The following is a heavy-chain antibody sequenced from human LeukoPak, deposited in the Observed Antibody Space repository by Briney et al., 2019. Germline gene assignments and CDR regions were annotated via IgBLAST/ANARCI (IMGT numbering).Heavy chain of an antibody. Sequence: SETLSLTCTVSGGSISSYYWSSIRQPAGKGLEWIGRIYTSGSTNYNPSLKSRVTMSVDTSKNQFSLKLSSVTAADTAVYYCARDLVPAARYYYYYYGMDVWGHGTTVTVSS. CDR2: IYTSGST. CDR1: GGSISSYY. J-gene: IGHJ6*02. D-gene: IGHD2-2*01. CDR3: ARDLVPAARYYYYYYGMDV. V-gene: IGHV4-4*07.